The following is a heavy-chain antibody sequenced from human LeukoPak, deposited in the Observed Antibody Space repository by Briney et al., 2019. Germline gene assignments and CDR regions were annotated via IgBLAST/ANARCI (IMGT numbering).Heavy chain of an antibody. CDR2: IRQDGGEK. J-gene: IGHJ4*01. V-gene: IGHV3-7*01. CDR1: GFTFADYW. CDR3: ARDGTAAGLYFDL. Sequence: GGSLRLSCAVSGFTFADYWMNWVRQAPGRGLEWVASIRQDGGEKYYVDSVKGRFTISRDNTKNSLYLQMSALRAEDTAVYYCARDGTAAGLYFDLWGQGTLVTVSS. D-gene: IGHD6-13*01.